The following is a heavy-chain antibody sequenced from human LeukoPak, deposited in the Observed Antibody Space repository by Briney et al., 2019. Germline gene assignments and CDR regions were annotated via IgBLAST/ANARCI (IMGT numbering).Heavy chain of an antibody. CDR3: ARDYQGGYGDKTVDY. V-gene: IGHV4-4*07. CDR1: GGSISSYY. D-gene: IGHD5-18*01. CDR2: ISTSGST. J-gene: IGHJ4*02. Sequence: SETLSLTCTVSGGSISSYYWSWIRQPAGKGLESIGHISTSGSTNYNPSLKSRVTISVDTSKNQFSLKLSSVTAADTAVYYCARDYQGGYGDKTVDYWGQGTLVTVSS.